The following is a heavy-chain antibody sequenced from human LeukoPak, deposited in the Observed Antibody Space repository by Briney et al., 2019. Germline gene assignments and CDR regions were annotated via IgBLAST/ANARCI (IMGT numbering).Heavy chain of an antibody. CDR2: INTNTGNP. J-gene: IGHJ3*02. CDR3: ARAETFITFGGVIVFDAFDI. V-gene: IGHV7-4-1*02. D-gene: IGHD3-16*02. CDR1: GYTFTSYA. Sequence: ASVKVSCKASGYTFTSYAMNWVQQAPGQGLEWMGWINTNTGNPTYAQGFTGRFVFSLDTSVSTAYLQISSLKAEDTAVYYCARAETFITFGGVIVFDAFDIWGQGTMVTVSS.